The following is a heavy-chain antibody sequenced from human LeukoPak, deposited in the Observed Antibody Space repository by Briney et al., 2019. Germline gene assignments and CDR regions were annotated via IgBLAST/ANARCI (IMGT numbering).Heavy chain of an antibody. CDR1: RFTVSSND. CDR3: ARDGYDSRSDAFDI. Sequence: GGSLRLSCAASRFTVSSNDMSWVRQAPGKGLGWVSVIYRGGSTYYADSVEGRFTISRDNSKNTLYLQMNSLRAEDTAVYYCARDGYDSRSDAFDIWGQGTMVTVSS. J-gene: IGHJ3*02. V-gene: IGHV3-66*01. CDR2: IYRGGST. D-gene: IGHD3-22*01.